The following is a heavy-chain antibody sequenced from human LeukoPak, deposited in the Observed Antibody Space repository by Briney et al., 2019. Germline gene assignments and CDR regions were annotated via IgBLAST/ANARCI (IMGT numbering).Heavy chain of an antibody. CDR2: INHSGST. CDR1: GGSFSGYY. Sequence: PSETLSLTCAVYGGSFSGYYWSWIRQPPGKGLERIGEINHSGSTNYNPSLKSRVTISVDTSKNQFSLKLSSVTAADTAVYYCARTRPYYYGSGSRTYFDYWGQGTLVTVSS. V-gene: IGHV4-34*01. J-gene: IGHJ4*02. CDR3: ARTRPYYYGSGSRTYFDY. D-gene: IGHD3-10*01.